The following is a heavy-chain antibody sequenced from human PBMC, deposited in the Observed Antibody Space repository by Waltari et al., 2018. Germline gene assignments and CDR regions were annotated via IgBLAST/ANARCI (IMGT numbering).Heavy chain of an antibody. CDR1: GYTFTSYD. CDR2: MNPNSGNT. J-gene: IGHJ6*02. Sequence: QVQLVQSGAEVKKPGASVKVSCKASGYTFTSYDINWVRQATGQGLEWMGWMNPNSGNTGYAQKFQGRVTSTRNTSISTAYMELSSLRSEDTAVYYCARGLRYYDSSGYPNYYGMDVWGQGTTVTVSS. V-gene: IGHV1-8*03. D-gene: IGHD3-22*01. CDR3: ARGLRYYDSSGYPNYYGMDV.